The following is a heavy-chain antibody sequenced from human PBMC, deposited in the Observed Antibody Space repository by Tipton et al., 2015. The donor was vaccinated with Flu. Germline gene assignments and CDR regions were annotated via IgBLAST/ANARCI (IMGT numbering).Heavy chain of an antibody. CDR3: ARSYNSGAGSYYGY. V-gene: IGHV4-59*08. D-gene: IGHD3-10*01. CDR2: TYLTGST. CDR1: GGSISSHY. Sequence: LRLSCTVSGGSISSHYWSWIRQPPGKGLEWIGYTYLTGSTKYSSSLKSRVTISVDTSKNQFSLKLSSVTAADTAVYYCARSYNSGAGSYYGYWGQGTLVTVSS. J-gene: IGHJ4*02.